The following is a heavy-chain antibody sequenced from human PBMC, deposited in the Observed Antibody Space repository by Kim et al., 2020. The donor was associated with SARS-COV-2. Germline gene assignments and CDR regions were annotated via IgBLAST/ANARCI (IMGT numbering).Heavy chain of an antibody. CDR3: AKDLVFAAFDI. CDR1: GFTFSSYG. CDR2: ISYDGSNK. J-gene: IGHJ3*02. Sequence: GGSLRLSCAASGFTFSSYGMHWVRQAPGKGLEWVAVISYDGSNKYYADSVKGRFTISRDNSKNTLYLQMNSLRAEDTAVYYCAKDLVFAAFDIWGQGTMVTVSS. V-gene: IGHV3-30*18. D-gene: IGHD3-10*01.